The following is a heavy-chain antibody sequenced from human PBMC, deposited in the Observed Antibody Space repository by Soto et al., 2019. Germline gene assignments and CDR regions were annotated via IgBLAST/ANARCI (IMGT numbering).Heavy chain of an antibody. J-gene: IGHJ4*02. Sequence: QVQLVESGGGVVQPGRSLRLSCAASGFTFRSYVMHWVRQAPGKGLEWVAIISYDGSDKYYVNSVKGRFTISRDNSNNTLYLQMNSLRAEDTAMYYCARLPKGSLVTAWGQGTLVTVSS. CDR1: GFTFRSYV. CDR3: ARLPKGSLVTA. V-gene: IGHV3-30*03. D-gene: IGHD2-21*02. CDR2: ISYDGSDK.